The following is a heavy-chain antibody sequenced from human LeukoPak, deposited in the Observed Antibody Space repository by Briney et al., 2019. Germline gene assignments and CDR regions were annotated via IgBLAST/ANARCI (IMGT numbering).Heavy chain of an antibody. CDR1: GYSFTTYW. D-gene: IGHD3-22*01. CDR2: IYPGDSDT. J-gene: IGHJ4*02. Sequence: GESLKIPCKGSGYSFTTYWIGWVRQMLGRGLEWMGIIYPGDSDTRYSPSFQGQVTISADKSISTAYLQWSSLKASDTAMYYCARQFRDSSGYYSYYFDYWGQGTLVTVSS. CDR3: ARQFRDSSGYYSYYFDY. V-gene: IGHV5-51*01.